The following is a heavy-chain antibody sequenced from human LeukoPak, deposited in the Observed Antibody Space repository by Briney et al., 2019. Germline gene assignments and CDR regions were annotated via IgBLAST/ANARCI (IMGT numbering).Heavy chain of an antibody. CDR3: ARDGSYYDFDL. V-gene: IGHV1-46*01. J-gene: IGHJ4*02. D-gene: IGHD3-10*01. Sequence: GASVKVSCKASGNTFTNYFIHWVRQAPGQGLEWMGRIISSGGDTIYAQKFQGRVAVTRDTSTNTVYMDLSSLKSEDTAVYYCARDGSYYDFDLWGQGTLVAVSS. CDR1: GNTFTNYF. CDR2: IISSGGDT.